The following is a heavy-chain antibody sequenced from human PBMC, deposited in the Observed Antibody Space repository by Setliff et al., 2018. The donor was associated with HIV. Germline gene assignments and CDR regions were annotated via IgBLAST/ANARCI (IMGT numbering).Heavy chain of an antibody. CDR3: ARGSGVFDY. Sequence: GGSLRLSCAASGFTFSSYWMSWVRQAPGKGLEWVANIKYDGSEKYYVDSVKGRFTISRDNAENSLYLQMNNLRAEDTAVYYCARGSGVFDYWGLGTLVTVSS. CDR1: GFTFSSYW. J-gene: IGHJ4*02. CDR2: IKYDGSEK. V-gene: IGHV3-7*01. D-gene: IGHD3-3*01.